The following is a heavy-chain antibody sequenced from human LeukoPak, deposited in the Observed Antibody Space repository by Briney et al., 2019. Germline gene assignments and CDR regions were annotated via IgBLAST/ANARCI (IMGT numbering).Heavy chain of an antibody. J-gene: IGHJ5*02. D-gene: IGHD4-17*01. Sequence: ASVKVSCKASGYTFTSYGISWVRQAPGQGLEWMGWISAYNGSTNYAQKLQGRVTMTTDTSTSTAYMELRSLRSDDAAVYYCARDGYGEGWFDPWGQGTLVTVSS. CDR3: ARDGYGEGWFDP. CDR1: GYTFTSYG. V-gene: IGHV1-18*01. CDR2: ISAYNGST.